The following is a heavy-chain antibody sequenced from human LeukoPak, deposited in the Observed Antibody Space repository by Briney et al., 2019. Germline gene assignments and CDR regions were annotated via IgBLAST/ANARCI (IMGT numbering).Heavy chain of an antibody. CDR1: GFTFSSYA. CDR2: ISGSGGST. CDR3: AKDGRQLVELDY. J-gene: IGHJ4*02. Sequence: AGSLRLSCAASGFTFSSYAMSWVRQPPGKGLEWVSAISGSGGSTYYADSVKGRFTISRDNSKNPLYLQMNSRRAEDTAVYYCAKDGRQLVELDYWGQGTLVTVSS. D-gene: IGHD6-13*01. V-gene: IGHV3-23*01.